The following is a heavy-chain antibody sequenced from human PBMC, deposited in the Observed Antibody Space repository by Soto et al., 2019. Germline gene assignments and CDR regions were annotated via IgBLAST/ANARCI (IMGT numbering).Heavy chain of an antibody. D-gene: IGHD1-26*01. CDR3: ARLVGAATVDY. Sequence: QLQLQESGPGLVKPSETLSLTCTVSGGSISSSSYYWGWIRHPPGKGLEWIGSIYYSGSTYYNPSIKRRVTISVDTSKKQFSLKLSSVTAADTAVYYCARLVGAATVDYWGQGTLVTVSS. J-gene: IGHJ4*02. V-gene: IGHV4-39*01. CDR2: IYYSGST. CDR1: GGSISSSSYY.